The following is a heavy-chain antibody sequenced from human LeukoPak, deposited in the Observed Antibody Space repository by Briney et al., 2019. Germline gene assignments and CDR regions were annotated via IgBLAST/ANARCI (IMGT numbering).Heavy chain of an antibody. Sequence: GASVKDSCKASGYTFTSYYMHWVRQAPGQGLEWMGIINPSGGSTSYAQKFQGRVTMTRDMSTSTVYMDLSSLRSEDTAVYYCARGIGDRFRLQHVIDYWGQGTLVTVSS. CDR3: ARGIGDRFRLQHVIDY. CDR1: GYTFTSYY. CDR2: INPSGGST. V-gene: IGHV1-46*01. D-gene: IGHD2-21*02. J-gene: IGHJ4*02.